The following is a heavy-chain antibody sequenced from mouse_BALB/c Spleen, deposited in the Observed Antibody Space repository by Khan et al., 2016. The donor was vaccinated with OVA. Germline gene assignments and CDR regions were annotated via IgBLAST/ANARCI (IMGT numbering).Heavy chain of an antibody. V-gene: IGHV3-2*02. CDR3: ARAVYCGYAYFDY. Sequence: EVQLQESGPGLVKPSQSLSLTCTVTGYSITSDYAWNWIRQFPGNKLEWMGYISYSGSTSYHPSLKSRISITRDTSKNQFFLQLNSVTTEDTATYYCARAVYCGYAYFDYWGQGTTLTVSS. CDR1: GYSITSDYA. J-gene: IGHJ2*01. CDR2: ISYSGST. D-gene: IGHD2-2*01.